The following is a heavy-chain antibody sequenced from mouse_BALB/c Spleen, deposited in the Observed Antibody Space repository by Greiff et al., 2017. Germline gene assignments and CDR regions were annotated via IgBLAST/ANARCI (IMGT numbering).Heavy chain of an antibody. V-gene: IGHV1-4*01. CDR3: GSSNDYDYAVAMDD. J-gene: IGHJ4*01. CDR2: INPSSGYT. Sequence: VKLMESGADLARPWASVKMSCKASGYTFSSYTMHWVNQRPGQGLEWIGYINPSSGYTNYNQKFKDKATLTADKSSSTDYMQLSSLTSEDSAVYYYGSSNDYDYAVAMDDWGEGTSVTVSS. CDR1: GYTFSSYT. D-gene: IGHD2-4*01.